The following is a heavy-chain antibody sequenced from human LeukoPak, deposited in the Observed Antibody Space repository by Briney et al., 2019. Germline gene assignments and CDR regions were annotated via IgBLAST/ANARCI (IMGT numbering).Heavy chain of an antibody. Sequence: GRSLRLSCAASGFTFSTYAMHWVRQAPGKGLEWVAITSNDESKKYYADSVKGRFTISRGNSKNTLYLQMNSLRAEDTAVFYCAKDGVILAPGIYWYMDVWGRGTTVTVSS. CDR2: TSNDESKK. CDR1: GFTFSTYA. V-gene: IGHV3-30*18. D-gene: IGHD3-16*02. J-gene: IGHJ6*03. CDR3: AKDGVILAPGIYWYMDV.